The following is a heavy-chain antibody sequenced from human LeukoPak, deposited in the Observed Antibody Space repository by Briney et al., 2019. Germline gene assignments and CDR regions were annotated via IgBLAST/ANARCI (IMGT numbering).Heavy chain of an antibody. J-gene: IGHJ4*02. CDR1: GGSISSYY. D-gene: IGHD3-16*01. CDR2: VYYSGS. V-gene: IGHV4-59*01. Sequence: SETLSLTCTVSGGSISSYYWSWIRQPPGKGLEWIGYVYYSGSNYNPSLKSRVTISVDTSKNQFSLRLSSVTAADTAVYYCARDYAYGYFDYWGQGTLVTVSS. CDR3: ARDYAYGYFDY.